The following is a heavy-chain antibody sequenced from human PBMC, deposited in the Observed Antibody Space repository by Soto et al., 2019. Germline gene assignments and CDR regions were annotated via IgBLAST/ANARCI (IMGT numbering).Heavy chain of an antibody. D-gene: IGHD6-19*01. CDR2: INHSGST. Sequence: QVQLQQWGAGLLKPSETLSLTCAVYGGSFRGYYWSWIRQPPGKGLEWIGEINHSGSTNYNPSLKSRVTISVDTSKNQFSLKLSSVTAADTAVYYCARFTVAGMDVWRAFDIWGQGTIVIVSS. CDR1: GGSFRGYY. J-gene: IGHJ3*02. V-gene: IGHV4-34*01. CDR3: ARFTVAGMDVWRAFDI.